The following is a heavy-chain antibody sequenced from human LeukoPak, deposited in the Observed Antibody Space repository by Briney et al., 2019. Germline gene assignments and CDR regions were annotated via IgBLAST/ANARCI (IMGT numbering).Heavy chain of an antibody. CDR1: GGSFSGYY. V-gene: IGHV4-34*01. J-gene: IGHJ6*02. D-gene: IGHD2-2*01. CDR3: AREKGPKYRLVPVYYGMDV. Sequence: SETLSLTCDVYGGSFSGYYWSWIRQPPGKGLEWIGEINHSGSTNYNPSLKSRVTISVDTSKNQFSLKLSSVTAADTAVYYCAREKGPKYRLVPVYYGMDVWGQGTTVTVSS. CDR2: INHSGST.